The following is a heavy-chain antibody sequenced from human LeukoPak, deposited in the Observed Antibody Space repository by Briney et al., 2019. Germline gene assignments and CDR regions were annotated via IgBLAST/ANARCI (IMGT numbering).Heavy chain of an antibody. CDR3: ARGGAAAGT. J-gene: IGHJ4*02. CDR1: GGSISSSSYY. V-gene: IGHV4-39*07. CDR2: INHSGST. D-gene: IGHD6-13*01. Sequence: SETLSLTCTVSGGSISSSSYYWSWIRQPPGKGLEWIGEINHSGSTNYNPSLKSRVTISVDTSKNQFSLKLSSVTAADTAVYYCARGGAAAGTWGQGTLVTVSS.